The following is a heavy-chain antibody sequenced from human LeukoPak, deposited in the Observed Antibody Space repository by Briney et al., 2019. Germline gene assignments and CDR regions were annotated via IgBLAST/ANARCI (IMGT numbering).Heavy chain of an antibody. J-gene: IGHJ4*02. CDR3: ARASKS. Sequence: PGGSLRLSCAASGFTVSSNYMTWVRQAPGKGLEWVSVIYSSGSAYYADSVKGRFTISRDNSKNTVYLQMNSLRAEDTAVYYCARASKSWGQGTLVTVSS. CDR1: GFTVSSNY. V-gene: IGHV3-53*01. CDR2: IYSSGSA.